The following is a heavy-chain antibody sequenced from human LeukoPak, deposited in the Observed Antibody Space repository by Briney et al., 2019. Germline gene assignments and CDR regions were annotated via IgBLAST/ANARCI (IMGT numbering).Heavy chain of an antibody. CDR1: GYTFTGYY. D-gene: IGHD3-3*01. CDR3: ARDGAAYYDFWSGYYATYYYYYYMDV. CDR2: INPNSGGT. Sequence: GASVKVSCKASGYTFTGYYMHWVRQAPGQGLEWMGWINPNSGGTNYAQKFQGRVTMTRDTSISTAYMELRSLRSDDTAVYYCARDGAAYYDFWSGYYATYYYYYYMDVWGKGTTVTVSS. V-gene: IGHV1-2*02. J-gene: IGHJ6*03.